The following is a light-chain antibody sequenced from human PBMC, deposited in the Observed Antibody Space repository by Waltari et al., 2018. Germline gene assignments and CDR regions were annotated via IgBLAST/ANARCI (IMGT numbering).Light chain of an antibody. CDR3: HQYGDSLWT. CDR1: QSVKSNY. V-gene: IGKV3-20*01. J-gene: IGKJ1*01. Sequence: DIVLTQSPGSLSLSPGERATLPCRASQSVKSNYLAWYKQKPGQVPSLLIYGASSRATGTPDRFSGSGSGTDFTLTISRLEPEDFVVYYCHQYGDSLWTFGQGTKVEIK. CDR2: GAS.